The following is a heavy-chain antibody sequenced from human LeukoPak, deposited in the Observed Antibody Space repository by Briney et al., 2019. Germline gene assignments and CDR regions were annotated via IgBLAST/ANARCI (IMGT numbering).Heavy chain of an antibody. CDR2: VNPDTGGT. CDR1: GYSFTIYY. V-gene: IGHV1-2*02. J-gene: IGHJ4*02. CDR3: ARGYCSSATCRHFDY. Sequence: ASVKVSCKASGYSFTIYYLHWLRQAPGQGLEWMGWVNPDTGGTFYAQKFKGRVTISRDTSISTAYMELRSLRSDDTAVYYCARGYCSSATCRHFDYWGQGALVTVSS. D-gene: IGHD2-2*01.